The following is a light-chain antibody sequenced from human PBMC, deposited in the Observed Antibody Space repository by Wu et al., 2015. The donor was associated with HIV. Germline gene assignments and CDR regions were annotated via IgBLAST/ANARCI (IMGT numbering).Light chain of an antibody. V-gene: IGKV3D-20*02. Sequence: DIVLTQSPVTLSLSPGERATLSCRASQSIRSSYLAWYQQKPGQAPRLLIYDASTRATGIPDRFTGSGSGSDFTLTISRVESEDFAVYYCQFLENFGHGT. CDR1: QSIRSSY. CDR3: QFLEN. CDR2: DAS. J-gene: IGKJ2*01.